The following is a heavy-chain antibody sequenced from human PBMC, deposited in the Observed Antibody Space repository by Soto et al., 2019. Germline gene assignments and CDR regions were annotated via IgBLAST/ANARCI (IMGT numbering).Heavy chain of an antibody. CDR1: GGSISSSGYY. CDR2: IYYSGST. J-gene: IGHJ5*02. CDR3: ARHGECELLVKFDP. V-gene: IGHV4-39*01. D-gene: IGHD1-26*01. Sequence: PSETLSLTGTVSGGSISSSGYYWGWIRQPPGKGLEWIGSIYYSGSTYYNPSLKSRVTISVDTSKNQFSLKLSSVTAADTAVYYCARHGECELLVKFDPFGERTLLTLCS.